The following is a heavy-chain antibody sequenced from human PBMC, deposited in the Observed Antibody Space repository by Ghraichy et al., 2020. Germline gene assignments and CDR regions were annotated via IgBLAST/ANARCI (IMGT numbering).Heavy chain of an antibody. J-gene: IGHJ4*02. Sequence: GESLNISCVVSGFTFSNYDMHWVRQGTGRGLEWVSSIGTLGDTYYPGSVEGRFTISRENATGSLYLQMNSLRAGDTAVYYCARGLQGYCNYTNCPFDQWGQGTLVTVSS. CDR3: ARGLQGYCNYTNCPFDQ. CDR2: IGTLGDT. CDR1: GFTFSNYD. V-gene: IGHV3-13*01. D-gene: IGHD2-2*01.